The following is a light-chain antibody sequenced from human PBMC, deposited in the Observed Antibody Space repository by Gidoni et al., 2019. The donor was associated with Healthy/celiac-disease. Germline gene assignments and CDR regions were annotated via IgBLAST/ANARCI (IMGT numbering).Light chain of an antibody. J-gene: IGKJ5*01. V-gene: IGKV1-39*01. Sequence: DIQMTKSPSSLSASVGDRVTITCRASQSISSYLNWYQQKPGKAPKLLIYAASSLQIGVPSRFSGSGSGTDFTLTISSLQPEDFATYYCQQSYSTPPITFXXXTRLEIK. CDR3: QQSYSTPPIT. CDR1: QSISSY. CDR2: AAS.